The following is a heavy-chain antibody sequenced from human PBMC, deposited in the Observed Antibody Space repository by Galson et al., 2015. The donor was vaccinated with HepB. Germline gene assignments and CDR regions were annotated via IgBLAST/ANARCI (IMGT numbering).Heavy chain of an antibody. CDR2: ISFDGDTK. V-gene: IGHV3-30-3*01. CDR3: AREGVSLKCMDI. CDR1: GFTFSNYA. Sequence: SLRLSCAASGFTFSNYAMYWVRQAPGKGLEWVAVISFDGDTKYHSNSVKGRFTISRDNSKSTLYLQMSSLRLEDSAVYYCAREGVSLKCMDIWGQGTTVTVSS. D-gene: IGHD1-20*01. J-gene: IGHJ6*02.